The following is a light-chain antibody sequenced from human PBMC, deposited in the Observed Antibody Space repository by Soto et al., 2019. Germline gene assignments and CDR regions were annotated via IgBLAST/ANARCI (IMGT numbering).Light chain of an antibody. CDR3: MQALQSLT. V-gene: IGKV3-15*01. CDR2: GAS. J-gene: IGKJ5*01. Sequence: EIVMTQSPATLSVSPGERATLSGSAGQNIHTNLAWYQQKPGQAPRLLFYGASTGATGLPARFSGSGSGTDFTLKINRVEAEDAGTYYCMQALQSLTFGQGTRLEIK. CDR1: QNIHTN.